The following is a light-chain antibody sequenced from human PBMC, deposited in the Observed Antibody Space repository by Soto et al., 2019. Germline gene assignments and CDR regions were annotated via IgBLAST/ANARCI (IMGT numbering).Light chain of an antibody. V-gene: IGKV3-11*01. Sequence: EVVLTQSPATLSLSPGERATLSRRTSQSISGELAWYQQTPGQAPRLIIFDTYNRATGIPARFSGSGSETDFTLTISGLEPEDFGVYYCQQRRNWPLTFGGGTKVEI. J-gene: IGKJ4*01. CDR1: QSISGE. CDR3: QQRRNWPLT. CDR2: DTY.